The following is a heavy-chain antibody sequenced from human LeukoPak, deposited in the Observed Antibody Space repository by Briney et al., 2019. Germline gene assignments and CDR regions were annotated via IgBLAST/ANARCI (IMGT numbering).Heavy chain of an antibody. CDR1: GGSISSYY. J-gene: IGHJ5*02. CDR3: AREIVVVPAAMADWFDP. CDR2: IYTSGST. Sequence: PSETLSLTCTVSGGSISSYYWSWIRQPPGKGLEWIGRIYTSGSTNYNPSLKSRVTMSVDTSKNQFSLKLSSVTAADTAVYYCAREIVVVPAAMADWFDPWGQGTLVTVSS. D-gene: IGHD2-2*01. V-gene: IGHV4-4*07.